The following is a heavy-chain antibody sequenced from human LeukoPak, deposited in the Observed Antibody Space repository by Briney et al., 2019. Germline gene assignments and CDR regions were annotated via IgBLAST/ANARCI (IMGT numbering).Heavy chain of an antibody. J-gene: IGHJ4*02. D-gene: IGHD6-6*01. CDR2: IDPTDSYT. CDR1: GYSFTSYW. CDR3: ARRGRSSSNFDF. V-gene: IGHV5-10-1*01. Sequence: GESLKISCEGSGYSFTSYWIIWVRQMPGKGLEWMGMIDPTDSYTNYSPSFQGHVTISTDKSISTAYLQWSSLKASDTAIYYCARRGRSSSNFDFWGQGTLVTVSS.